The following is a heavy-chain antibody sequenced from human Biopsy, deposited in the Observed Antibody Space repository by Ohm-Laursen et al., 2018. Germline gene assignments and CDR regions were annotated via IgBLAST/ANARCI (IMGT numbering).Heavy chain of an antibody. V-gene: IGHV1-69*06. Sequence: SVKVSCKTSGGTFSDYAISWLRQAPGQGLEWMGGIIPLFGTTNYAQKFQGRVTITADKSTGTAYMDLSSLRSEDTVVYYCARELVVEHSFFYGMDVWGQGTTVTVSS. CDR3: ARELVVEHSFFYGMDV. D-gene: IGHD2-15*01. CDR1: GGTFSDYA. J-gene: IGHJ6*02. CDR2: IIPLFGTT.